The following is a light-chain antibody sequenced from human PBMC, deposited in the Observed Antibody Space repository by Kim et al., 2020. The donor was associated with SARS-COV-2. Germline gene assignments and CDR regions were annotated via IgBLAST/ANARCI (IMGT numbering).Light chain of an antibody. CDR3: QQRSNWPRT. Sequence: LSPGESATLSCRASQSVSRYFAWYQQKPGQAPRLLIYDASNRATGIPARFSGSGSGTDFTLTISSLEPEDFAVYYCQQRSNWPRTFGQGTKVDIK. CDR1: QSVSRY. CDR2: DAS. V-gene: IGKV3-11*01. J-gene: IGKJ1*01.